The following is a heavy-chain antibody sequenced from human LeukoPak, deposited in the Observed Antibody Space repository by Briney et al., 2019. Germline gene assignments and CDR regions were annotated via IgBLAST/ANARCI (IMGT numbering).Heavy chain of an antibody. J-gene: IGHJ6*03. CDR1: GFTFSSYW. Sequence: GGSLRLSCTASGFTFSSYWMGWVRQTPGKGLEWVANIKQDGREKYYVDSVKGRFTISRDNTKSSLYLQMNSLRAEDTAVYYCARGTLDYFYYMDVWGKGTTVTVSS. V-gene: IGHV3-7*01. CDR3: ARGTLDYFYYMDV. CDR2: IKQDGREK.